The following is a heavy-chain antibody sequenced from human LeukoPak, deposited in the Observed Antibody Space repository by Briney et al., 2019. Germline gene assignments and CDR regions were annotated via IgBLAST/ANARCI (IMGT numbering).Heavy chain of an antibody. Sequence: SLRLSCAASGFTFDDYAMHWVRQAPGKGLEWVSGISWNSGSIGYADSVKGRFTISRDNAKNSLYLQMNSLRAEDTALYYCVNQWRAAIGFDYWGQGTLVTVSS. V-gene: IGHV3-9*01. CDR2: ISWNSGSI. D-gene: IGHD2-2*02. CDR3: VNQWRAAIGFDY. J-gene: IGHJ4*02. CDR1: GFTFDDYA.